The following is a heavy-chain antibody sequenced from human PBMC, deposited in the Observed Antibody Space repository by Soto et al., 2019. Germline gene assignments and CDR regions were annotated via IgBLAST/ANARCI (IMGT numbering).Heavy chain of an antibody. D-gene: IGHD2-2*01. CDR2: INHSGST. Sequence: SETLSLTCTVSGATISSGGFYWSWIRQRPGKGLEWIGQINHSGSTNYNPSLKSRVTISVDTSKNQFSLKLSSVTAADTAVYYCARARIVVVPAARYNWFDPWGQGTLVTVSS. V-gene: IGHV4-31*03. J-gene: IGHJ5*02. CDR3: ARARIVVVPAARYNWFDP. CDR1: GATISSGGFY.